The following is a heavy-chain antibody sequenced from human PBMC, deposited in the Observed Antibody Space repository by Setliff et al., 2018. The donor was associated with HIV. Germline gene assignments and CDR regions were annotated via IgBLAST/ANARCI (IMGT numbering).Heavy chain of an antibody. CDR3: ARDFLRSGYFDS. Sequence: KASETLSLTCTVSGDSLSSDYYYWTWIRQHPEKGLEWIGYIYYSGSTLYNPSLRSRLSMSVDTSKNQFSLELSSVTAADTAVYFCARDFLRSGYFDSWGQGKLVTVSS. CDR1: GDSLSSDYYY. J-gene: IGHJ4*02. V-gene: IGHV4-31*03. CDR2: IYYSGST. D-gene: IGHD4-17*01.